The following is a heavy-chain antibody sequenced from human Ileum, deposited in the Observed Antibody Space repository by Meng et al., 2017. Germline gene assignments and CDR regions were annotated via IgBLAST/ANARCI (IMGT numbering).Heavy chain of an antibody. CDR2: AST. Sequence: QVQPQGSGPGLVGPSEPLSLICTVSGGSVSSAGYQWGWIRQPPGKGLEWIGYASTNYNPSLKSRVTISLDTSKNQFSLKLSSVTAADTAVYYCARDHWGSLDYWGQGILVTVSS. D-gene: IGHD7-27*01. CDR1: GGSVSSAGYQ. J-gene: IGHJ4*02. V-gene: IGHV4-61*08. CDR3: ARDHWGSLDY.